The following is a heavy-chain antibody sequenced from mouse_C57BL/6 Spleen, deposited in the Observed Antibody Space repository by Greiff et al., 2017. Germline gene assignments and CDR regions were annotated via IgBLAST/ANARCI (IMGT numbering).Heavy chain of an antibody. CDR1: GYTFTDYN. V-gene: IGHV1-22*01. CDR2: INPNNGGT. CDR3: ARTTIVTEMDCFDY. D-gene: IGHD2-5*01. Sequence: VQLQQSGPELVKPGASVKMSCKASGYTFTDYNMHWVKQSHGKSLEWIGYINPNNGGTSYNQKFKGKATLTVNKSSSTAYMELRSLTSEDSAVYYCARTTIVTEMDCFDYWGQGTTLTVSS. J-gene: IGHJ2*01.